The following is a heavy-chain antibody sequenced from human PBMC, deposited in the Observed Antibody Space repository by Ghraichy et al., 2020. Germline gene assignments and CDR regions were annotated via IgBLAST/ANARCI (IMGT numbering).Heavy chain of an antibody. CDR2: INPNSGGT. CDR1: GYTFTGYY. Sequence: ASVKVSCKASGYTFTGYYMHWVRRAPGQGLEWMGRINPNSGGTNYAQKFQGRVTMTRDTSISTAYMELSRLRSDDTAVYYCAREGAPPEGFDYWGQGTLVTVSS. J-gene: IGHJ4*02. V-gene: IGHV1-2*06. CDR3: AREGAPPEGFDY. D-gene: IGHD1-14*01.